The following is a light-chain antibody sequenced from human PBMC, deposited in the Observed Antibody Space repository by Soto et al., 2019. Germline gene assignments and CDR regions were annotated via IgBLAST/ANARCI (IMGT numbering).Light chain of an antibody. CDR3: QQYDNLRT. CDR2: DAS. J-gene: IGKJ2*01. CDR1: EDISTY. V-gene: IGKV1-33*01. Sequence: DMQMTQSPSSLSSSVGGRLTITCKASEDISTYLNWYQQKPGKAPKLLISDASKLEPGVPSRFSGSGSGTHFTFIITSLQPEDIATYYCQQYDNLRTFGQGTKVDMK.